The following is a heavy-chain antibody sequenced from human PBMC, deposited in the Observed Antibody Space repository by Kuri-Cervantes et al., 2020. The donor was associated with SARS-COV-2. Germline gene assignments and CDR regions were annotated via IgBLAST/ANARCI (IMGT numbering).Heavy chain of an antibody. CDR2: IYYSGST. CDR3: AGSSGWYTYYYYGMDV. J-gene: IGHJ6*02. V-gene: IGHV4-59*01. D-gene: IGHD6-19*01. Sequence: GSLRLSCTVSGGSISSYYWSWIRQPPGKGLEWVGYIYYSGSTNYNPSLKSRVTISVDTSKNQFPLKLSSVTAADTAVYYCAGSSGWYTYYYYGMDVWGQGTTVTVSS. CDR1: GGSISSYY.